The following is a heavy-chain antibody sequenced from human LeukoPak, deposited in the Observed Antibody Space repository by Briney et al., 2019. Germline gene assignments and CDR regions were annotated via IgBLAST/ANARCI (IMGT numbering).Heavy chain of an antibody. Sequence: PGGSLRLSCAASGFTFSRYAMSWVRQAPGKGLEWVSVMTGSGDSTSYADSVKGRFTISRDNSKNTLYLQMNALRAEDTALYYCAKGLGSATYDAFDIWGQGTMVTVSS. J-gene: IGHJ3*02. CDR2: MTGSGDST. D-gene: IGHD2/OR15-2a*01. V-gene: IGHV3-23*01. CDR3: AKGLGSATYDAFDI. CDR1: GFTFSRYA.